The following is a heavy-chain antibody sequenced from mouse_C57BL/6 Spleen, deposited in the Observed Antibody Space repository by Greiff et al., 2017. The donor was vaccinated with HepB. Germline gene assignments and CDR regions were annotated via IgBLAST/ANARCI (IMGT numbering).Heavy chain of an antibody. J-gene: IGHJ2*01. Sequence: VQLMESGAELARPGASVKLSCKASGYTFTSYGISWVKQRTGQGLEWIGEIYPRSGNTYYNEKFKGKATLTADKSSSTAYMELRSLTSEDSAVYFCARNYGSSYFDYWGQGTTLTVSS. V-gene: IGHV1-81*01. CDR2: IYPRSGNT. D-gene: IGHD1-1*01. CDR1: GYTFTSYG. CDR3: ARNYGSSYFDY.